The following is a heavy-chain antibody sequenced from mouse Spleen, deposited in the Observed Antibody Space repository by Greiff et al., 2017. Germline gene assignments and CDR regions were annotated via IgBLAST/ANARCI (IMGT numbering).Heavy chain of an antibody. V-gene: IGHV1-42*01. CDR2: INPSTGGT. D-gene: IGHD3-2*01. CDR1: GYSFTGYY. J-gene: IGHJ2*01. CDR3: ARPDSSGYYYFDY. Sequence: DVKLQESGPELVKPGASVKISCKASGYSFTGYYMNWVKQSPEKSLEWIGEINPSTGGTTYNQKFKAKATLTVDKSSSTAYMQLKSLTSEDSAVYYCARPDSSGYYYFDYWGQGTTLTVSS.